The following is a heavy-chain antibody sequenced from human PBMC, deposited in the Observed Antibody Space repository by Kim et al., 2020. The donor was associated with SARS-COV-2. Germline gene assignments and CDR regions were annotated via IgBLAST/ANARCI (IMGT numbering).Heavy chain of an antibody. Sequence: GGSLRLSCAASGFTFSSYAMHWVRQAPGKGLEWVAVISYDGSNKYYADSVKGRFTISRDNSKNTLYLQMNSLRAEDTAVYYCARAPAPPPYYGMDVWGQGTTVTVSS. CDR3: ARAPAPPPYYGMDV. CDR1: GFTFSSYA. J-gene: IGHJ6*02. CDR2: ISYDGSNK. V-gene: IGHV3-30*04.